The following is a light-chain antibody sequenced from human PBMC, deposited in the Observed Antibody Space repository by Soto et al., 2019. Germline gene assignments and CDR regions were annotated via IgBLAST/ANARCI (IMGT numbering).Light chain of an antibody. CDR3: SSYAGSNNVF. CDR1: SRDVGASNY. J-gene: IGLJ2*01. V-gene: IGLV2-8*01. Sequence: QSVLTQPPSASGSPGQSVTISCTGTSRDVGASNYVSWYQQYPGKAPKVLIYEVNKRPSGVPDRFSGSKSGNTASLTVSGLQAEDEADYYCSSYAGSNNVFFGGGTKLTVL. CDR2: EVN.